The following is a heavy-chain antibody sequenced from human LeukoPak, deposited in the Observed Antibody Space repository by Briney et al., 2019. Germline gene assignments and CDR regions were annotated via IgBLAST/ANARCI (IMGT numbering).Heavy chain of an antibody. J-gene: IGHJ2*01. CDR1: GGSTSSDY. CDR2: VYNSGDT. D-gene: IGHD3-16*01. CDR3: ARLKLGAYFDL. Sequence: ASETLSLTCTVSGGSTSSDYWSWIRQSPGKGLEWVGYVYNSGDTGKNPSLKSRVTILLDTSKNQCSLKLTSVSAADTAVYYCARLKLGAYFDLWGRGTLVTVSS. V-gene: IGHV4-59*08.